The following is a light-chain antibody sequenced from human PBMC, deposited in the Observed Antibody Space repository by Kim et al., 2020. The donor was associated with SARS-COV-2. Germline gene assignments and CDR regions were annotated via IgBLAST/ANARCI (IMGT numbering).Light chain of an antibody. CDR1: SSNIESNH. J-gene: IGLJ3*02. Sequence: GQRVTISCSGSSSNIESNHVYWYQQFPGTAPKLLIYSSDQRPSGVPDRFSGSKSGPSGSLAISGLRSEDEADYYCAAWEDSLSGWVFGGGTQLTVL. CDR2: SSD. V-gene: IGLV1-47*02. CDR3: AAWEDSLSGWV.